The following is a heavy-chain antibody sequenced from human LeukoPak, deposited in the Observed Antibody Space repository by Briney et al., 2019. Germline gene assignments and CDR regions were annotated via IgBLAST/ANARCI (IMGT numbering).Heavy chain of an antibody. V-gene: IGHV1-8*01. J-gene: IGHJ4*02. CDR3: ARDVGSSGWLAFDY. D-gene: IGHD6-19*01. CDR2: MNPNSGNT. CDR1: GYTFTSYD. Sequence: RGASVKVSCKASGYTFTSYDINWVRQATGQGLEWMGWMNPNSGNTGYAQKFQGRVTMTRNTSISTAYMELSSLRSEDTAVYYCARDVGSSGWLAFDYWGQGTLVTVSS.